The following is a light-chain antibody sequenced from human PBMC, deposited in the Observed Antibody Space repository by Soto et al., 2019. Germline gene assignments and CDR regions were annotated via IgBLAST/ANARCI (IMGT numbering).Light chain of an antibody. CDR1: QSVSKY. V-gene: IGKV3-11*01. J-gene: IGKJ3*01. CDR3: QQRINWPLT. CDR2: DAF. Sequence: EIVLIQSPATLSLSPGERATLSCRASQSVSKYLAWYQQKPGQVPRLLIYDAFNRDTGIPVRFSGSGSGTDFTLTISSLEPEDFAVYYCQQRINWPLTFGPGTKVEVK.